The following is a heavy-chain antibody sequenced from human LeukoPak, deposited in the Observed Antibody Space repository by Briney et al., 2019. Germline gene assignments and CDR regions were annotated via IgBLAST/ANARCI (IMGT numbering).Heavy chain of an antibody. V-gene: IGHV1-46*01. CDR1: GYTFTSYY. Sequence: GASVKVSCKASGYTFTSYYMHWVRQAPGQGLEWMGIINPSGGSTSYAQKFQGRVTMTRDMSTSTVYMELSSLRSEDTAVYYCARGTVLRYFDWLENYYYMDVWGKGTTVTVSS. J-gene: IGHJ6*03. CDR3: ARGTVLRYFDWLENYYYMDV. D-gene: IGHD3-9*01. CDR2: INPSGGST.